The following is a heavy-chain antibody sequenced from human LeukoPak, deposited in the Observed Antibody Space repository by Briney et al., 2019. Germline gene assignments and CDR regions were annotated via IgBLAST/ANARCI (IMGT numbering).Heavy chain of an antibody. V-gene: IGHV4-38-2*01. J-gene: IGHJ6*03. CDR3: ARVRGEDYYMDV. D-gene: IGHD3-10*01. Sequence: PSETLSLTCAVSGNSISSGYYWGWIRQPPGKGLEWIRSIYHSGSTYYNPSLKSRVTISVDTSKNQFSLKLRSVTAADTAVYYCARVRGEDYYMDVWGKGTTVTVSS. CDR1: GNSISSGYY. CDR2: IYHSGST.